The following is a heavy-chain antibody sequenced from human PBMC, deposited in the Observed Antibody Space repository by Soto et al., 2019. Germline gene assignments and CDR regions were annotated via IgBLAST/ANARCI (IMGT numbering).Heavy chain of an antibody. CDR1: GYAFTWFT. Sequence: QVQLVQSGAEVKKPGASVKVSCKASGYAFTWFTIHWVRQAPGQRLEWMGWINAGNGNRKYSQKFQGRVTCTRDTSATTAHMVNSGLISACTAVYSCERPKVYDACLDLWGQGTLVTVSS. CDR2: INAGNGNR. CDR3: ERPKVYDACLDL. D-gene: IGHD3-22*01. J-gene: IGHJ4*02. V-gene: IGHV1-3*01.